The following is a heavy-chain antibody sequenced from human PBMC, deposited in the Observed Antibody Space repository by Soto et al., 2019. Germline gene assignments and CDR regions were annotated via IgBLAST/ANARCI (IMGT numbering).Heavy chain of an antibody. CDR3: SRGLGTNGLDV. D-gene: IGHD3-16*01. V-gene: IGHV1-18*04. CDR1: GYKFTTYG. J-gene: IGHJ6*02. Sequence: ASVKVSCKASGYKFTTYGITWVRQAPGQGLEWMGGISTYRGNTDSAQKFQDRVTMTTDTSTSTAYMELTSLRSDDTAVYYCSRGLGTNGLDVWGQGTTVTVSS. CDR2: ISTYRGNT.